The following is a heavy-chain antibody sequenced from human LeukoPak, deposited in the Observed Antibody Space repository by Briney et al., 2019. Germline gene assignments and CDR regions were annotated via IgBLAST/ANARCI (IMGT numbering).Heavy chain of an antibody. CDR1: GFTFSNTA. CDR2: LSSGGNT. D-gene: IGHD2-2*03. CDR3: AKKVTGNGYHPFDY. V-gene: IGHV3-23*01. J-gene: IGHJ4*02. Sequence: SGGSPRLSCAVSGFTFSNTAMSWVRQAPGKGLEWVATLSSGGNTHYADSVQGRFTISRDSSKNMLYLQMNSLGVEDTAMYYCAKKVTGNGYHPFDYWGQGALVTVSS.